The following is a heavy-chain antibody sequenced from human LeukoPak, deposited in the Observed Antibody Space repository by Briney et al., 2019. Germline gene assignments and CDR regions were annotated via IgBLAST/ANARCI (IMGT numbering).Heavy chain of an antibody. D-gene: IGHD6-19*01. J-gene: IGHJ4*02. Sequence: PETLSLTCTVSGGSISSSSYYWGWIRQPPGKGLEWIGSIYYSGSTYYNPSLKSRVTISVDTSKNQFSLKLSSVTAADTAVYYCARRHSSGWKTFDYWGQGTLVTVSS. CDR3: ARRHSSGWKTFDY. V-gene: IGHV4-39*01. CDR2: IYYSGST. CDR1: GGSISSSSYY.